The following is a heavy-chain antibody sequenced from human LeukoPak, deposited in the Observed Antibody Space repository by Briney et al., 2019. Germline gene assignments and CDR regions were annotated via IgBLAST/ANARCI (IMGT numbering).Heavy chain of an antibody. V-gene: IGHV4-30-2*01. J-gene: IGHJ4*02. CDR2: IYHSGST. CDR1: GGSISSGGFY. D-gene: IGHD6-6*01. Sequence: PSETLSLTCTVSGGSISSGGFYWSWIRQPPGKGLEWIGYIYHSGSTFYNPSLKSRVTISVDRSKNQFSLKLSSVTAADTAVYYCASIPSYYFDYWGQGTLVTVSS. CDR3: ASIPSYYFDY.